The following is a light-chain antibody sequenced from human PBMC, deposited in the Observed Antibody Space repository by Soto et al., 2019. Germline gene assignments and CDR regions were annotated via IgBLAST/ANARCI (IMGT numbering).Light chain of an antibody. CDR3: SSFSSNTTTIL. CDR1: SSDVGAYNY. Sequence: QSVLTQPASVSGSPGQSITISCTGTSSDVGAYNYVSWYQRLPGEAPKLMIHDVSNRPSGVSDRFSGSKSGNTASLTISGPQSEDEADYYCSSFSSNTTTILFGGGTKLTVL. V-gene: IGLV2-14*03. CDR2: DVS. J-gene: IGLJ2*01.